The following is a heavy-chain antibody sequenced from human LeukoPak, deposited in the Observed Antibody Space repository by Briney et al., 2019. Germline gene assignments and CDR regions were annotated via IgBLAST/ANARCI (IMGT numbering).Heavy chain of an antibody. Sequence: GGSLRLFCAASGFTFSSYGMHWVRQAPGKGLKWVAVIWYDGSNKYYADSAKGRFTISRDNSKNTLYLQMNSLRAEDTAVYYCARDTGLDYWGQGTLVTVSS. D-gene: IGHD4-17*01. CDR2: IWYDGSNK. CDR3: ARDTGLDY. V-gene: IGHV3-33*01. J-gene: IGHJ4*02. CDR1: GFTFSSYG.